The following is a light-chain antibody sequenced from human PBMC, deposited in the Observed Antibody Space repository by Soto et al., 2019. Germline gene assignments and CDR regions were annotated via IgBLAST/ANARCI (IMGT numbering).Light chain of an antibody. CDR1: QGVSDW. Sequence: DIQMTQSPSSVSASVGDSVTITCRASQGVSDWVAWYQQKPGEAPKLLIYGSSSLLSGVPSRFSGSGSGTEFSLTISSLQPEDFATYYCQQLNSYPLTFGGGTKVDIK. CDR3: QQLNSYPLT. V-gene: IGKV1-12*01. CDR2: GSS. J-gene: IGKJ4*01.